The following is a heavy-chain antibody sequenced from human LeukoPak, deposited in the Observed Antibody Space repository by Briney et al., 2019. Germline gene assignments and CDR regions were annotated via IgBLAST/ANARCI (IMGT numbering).Heavy chain of an antibody. CDR1: GVSISSGDYY. D-gene: IGHD3-10*01. CDR2: IYYSGCT. CDR3: AREVRGVIITTYYYYGMDV. V-gene: IGHV4-30-4*01. Sequence: PSETLSLTCTVSGVSISSGDYYWSWIRQPPGKGLEWIGYIYYSGCTYYNPSLKSRVTISVDTSKNQFSLKLSSVTAADTAVYYCAREVRGVIITTYYYYGMDVWGQGTTVTVSS. J-gene: IGHJ6*02.